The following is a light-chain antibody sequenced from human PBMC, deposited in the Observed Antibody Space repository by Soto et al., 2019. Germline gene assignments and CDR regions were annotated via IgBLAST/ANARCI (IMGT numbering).Light chain of an antibody. Sequence: SVLTQPASMSGSPRESITISCTGTSSDVGGYNYVSWYRQHPGKAPKLMIYDVNNRPSGVSNRFSGSKSGNTASLTISGLQAEDEADYYCSSHSSSSTLVVFGGGTKLTVL. CDR1: SSDVGGYNY. V-gene: IGLV2-14*03. J-gene: IGLJ2*01. CDR2: DVN. CDR3: SSHSSSSTLVV.